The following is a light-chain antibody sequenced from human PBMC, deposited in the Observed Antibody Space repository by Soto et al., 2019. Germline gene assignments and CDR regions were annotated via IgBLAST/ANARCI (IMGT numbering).Light chain of an antibody. CDR3: QQYDNLPIT. CDR1: QAINDY. CDR2: EAS. J-gene: IGKJ5*01. V-gene: IGKV1-33*01. Sequence: DIQMTQSPSSLSASVGDRVTITCQASQAINDYLTWYQQKPVKAPKLLIYEASNLETGVPSRFSGSGSGTHFTFTISSLQPEDIATYYCQQYDNLPITFGQGTRLEIK.